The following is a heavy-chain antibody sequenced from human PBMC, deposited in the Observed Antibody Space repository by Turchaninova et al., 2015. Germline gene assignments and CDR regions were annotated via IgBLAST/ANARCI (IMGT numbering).Heavy chain of an antibody. J-gene: IGHJ4*02. Sequence: QLQLQESGPGLVKPSETLSLPCTVPGGSISSSTYYWVWIRQPPGKGLEWIWNIYYSGSTYYNPSLKSRVTISVDTSKTQFSLKLSSVTAADTAVYYCARQKAGTTIDYWGQGTLVTVSS. D-gene: IGHD1-7*01. CDR1: GGSISSSTYY. CDR3: ARQKAGTTIDY. CDR2: IYYSGST. V-gene: IGHV4-39*01.